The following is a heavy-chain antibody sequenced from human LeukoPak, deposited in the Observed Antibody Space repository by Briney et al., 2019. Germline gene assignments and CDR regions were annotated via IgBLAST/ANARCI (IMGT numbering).Heavy chain of an antibody. Sequence: GASVKVSCKASGGTFSSYAISWVRQAPGQGLEWMGRIIPILGIANYAQKFQGRVTITADKSTSTAYMELSSLRSEDTAVYYCARGFPRDPKVGADSQRTLDYWGQGTLVTVSS. J-gene: IGHJ4*02. CDR2: IIPILGIA. CDR1: GGTFSSYA. V-gene: IGHV1-69*04. D-gene: IGHD1-26*01. CDR3: ARGFPRDPKVGADSQRTLDY.